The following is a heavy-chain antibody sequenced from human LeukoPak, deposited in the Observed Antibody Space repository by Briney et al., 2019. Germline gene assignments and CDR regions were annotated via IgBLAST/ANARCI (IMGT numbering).Heavy chain of an antibody. V-gene: IGHV1-2*02. Sequence: ASVKVSCKASGYTFTSYYMHWVRQAPGQGLEWMGWINPNSGDTGYAQKFQGRVTMTRDTSISTAYMELGRLRSDDTAVYYCARGGFAGLSGSGAFDIWGQGTMVTVSS. J-gene: IGHJ3*02. CDR2: INPNSGDT. CDR3: ARGGFAGLSGSGAFDI. D-gene: IGHD3-10*01. CDR1: GYTFTSYY.